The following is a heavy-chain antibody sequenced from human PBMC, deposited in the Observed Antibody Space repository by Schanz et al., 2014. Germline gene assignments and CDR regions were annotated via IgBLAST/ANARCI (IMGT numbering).Heavy chain of an antibody. CDR3: ASGVHGSSLQKGLQF. CDR2: IATSSSTR. Sequence: QLVGSGGGLIQPGGSLRLSCEASGFDFNSYSMNWVRQVPGKGLEWLSYIATSSSTRHYADSVKGRVTISRDNAKSSVSLQMRRLRVEDTAVYYCASGVHGSSLQKGLQFWGRGTLVIVSS. CDR1: GFDFNSYS. J-gene: IGHJ1*01. V-gene: IGHV3-48*01. D-gene: IGHD3-10*01.